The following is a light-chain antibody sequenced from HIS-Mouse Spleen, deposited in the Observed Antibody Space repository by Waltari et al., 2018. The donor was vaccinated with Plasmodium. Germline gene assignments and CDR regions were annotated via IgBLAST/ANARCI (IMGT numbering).Light chain of an antibody. Sequence: SYELTQPLSVSVALGQTARTTCGGNNIGSKHVHWYQQKPGQAPVLVIYRDSNRPSGIPERFSGSNSGNTATLTISRAQAGDEADYYCQVWDSSTVFGGGTKLTVL. V-gene: IGLV3-9*01. J-gene: IGLJ3*02. CDR3: QVWDSSTV. CDR2: RDS. CDR1: NIGSKH.